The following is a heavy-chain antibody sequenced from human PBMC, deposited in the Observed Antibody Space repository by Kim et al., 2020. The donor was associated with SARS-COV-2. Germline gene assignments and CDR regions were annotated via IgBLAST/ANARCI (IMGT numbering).Heavy chain of an antibody. CDR2: ISYDGSNK. D-gene: IGHD6-13*01. Sequence: GGSLRLYCAASGFTFSSYAMHWVRQAPGKGLEWVAVISYDGSNKYYADSVKGRFTISRDNSKNTLYLQMNSLRAEDTAVYYCARDGPSIAAAHPLELYRRWGQGTLVTVSS. J-gene: IGHJ4*02. CDR1: GFTFSSYA. V-gene: IGHV3-30-3*01. CDR3: ARDGPSIAAAHPLELYRR.